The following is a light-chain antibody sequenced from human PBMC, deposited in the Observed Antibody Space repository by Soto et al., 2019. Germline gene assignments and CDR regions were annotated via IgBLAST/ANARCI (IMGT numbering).Light chain of an antibody. CDR2: AAS. J-gene: IGKJ1*01. Sequence: DIQMTQSPSSLSASVGDRVTITCRASQSISSYLNWYQQKPWKAPKLLIYAASSLQSGVQSRFSGSGSGTDFTLTISSLKPEDFATYYCQQSYSTPWTFGQGTKVEIK. CDR1: QSISSY. CDR3: QQSYSTPWT. V-gene: IGKV1-39*01.